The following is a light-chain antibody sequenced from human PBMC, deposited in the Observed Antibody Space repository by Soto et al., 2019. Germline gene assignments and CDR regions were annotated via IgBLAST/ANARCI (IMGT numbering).Light chain of an antibody. J-gene: IGLJ2*01. CDR2: GVS. V-gene: IGLV2-14*03. Sequence: QSVLTQPASVSGSPGQSITISCTGTSSDVGGYNYVSWYRQLPGKAPKLIIYGVSNRPSGVSDRFSGSKSGNTASLTISGLQADDEGDYYCSSYTSRSRLFGGGTKVTVL. CDR1: SSDVGGYNY. CDR3: SSYTSRSRL.